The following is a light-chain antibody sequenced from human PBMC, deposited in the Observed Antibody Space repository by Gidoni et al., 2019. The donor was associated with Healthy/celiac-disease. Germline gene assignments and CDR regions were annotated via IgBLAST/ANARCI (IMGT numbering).Light chain of an antibody. Sequence: EIQMTQSPSSLSASVGDRVTITCRASQSISSYLNWYQQKPGKAPKLLIYAASSLQSGVPSRFSGSGSGTDFTLTISSLQPDDFATYYCQQSYSTPMYTFGQGTKLEIK. J-gene: IGKJ2*01. V-gene: IGKV1-39*01. CDR3: QQSYSTPMYT. CDR1: QSISSY. CDR2: AAS.